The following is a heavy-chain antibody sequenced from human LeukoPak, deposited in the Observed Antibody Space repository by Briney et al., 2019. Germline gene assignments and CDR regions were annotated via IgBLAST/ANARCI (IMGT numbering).Heavy chain of an antibody. CDR1: GGSISSSSYY. D-gene: IGHD3-10*01. CDR3: AGPNSLGENYFDY. Sequence: KPSETLSLTCIVSGGSISSSSYYWGWIRQPPGKGLQWIGSVYYSGSTYYNPSLKSRVTISVDTSKNLFSLEVSYVTAADTAVYYCAGPNSLGENYFDYWGQGTLVTVSS. CDR2: VYYSGST. V-gene: IGHV4-39*01. J-gene: IGHJ4*02.